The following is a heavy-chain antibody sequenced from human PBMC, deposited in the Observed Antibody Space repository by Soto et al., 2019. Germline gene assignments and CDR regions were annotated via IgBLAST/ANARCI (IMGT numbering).Heavy chain of an antibody. CDR3: ARPDGDYYGSGGYGMDV. CDR1: GYIFNTYW. D-gene: IGHD3-10*01. J-gene: IGHJ6*02. Sequence: GESLKISCKGSGYIFNTYWIGWVRQMPGKGLEWMGIIYPGDSDTRYSPSFQGQVTISADKSINTAYLQWSSLKASDTAMYYCARPDGDYYGSGGYGMDVWGQGTTVTVSS. V-gene: IGHV5-51*01. CDR2: IYPGDSDT.